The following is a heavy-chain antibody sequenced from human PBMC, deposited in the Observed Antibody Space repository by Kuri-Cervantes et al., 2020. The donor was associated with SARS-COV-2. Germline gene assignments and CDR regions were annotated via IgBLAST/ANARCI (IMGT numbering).Heavy chain of an antibody. CDR2: IYYSGST. CDR3: ARHAAWHGSSDWYFDL. J-gene: IGHJ2*01. V-gene: IGHV4-59*08. D-gene: IGHD6-13*01. Sequence: GSLRLSCTVSSGSIVSNHYWSWIRQSPGKGLEWIGYIYYSGSTHYNPSFKSRVTISVDTSKNQFSLNLRSVTAADTAVFYCARHAAWHGSSDWYFDLWGRGTLVTVSS. CDR1: SGSIVSNHY.